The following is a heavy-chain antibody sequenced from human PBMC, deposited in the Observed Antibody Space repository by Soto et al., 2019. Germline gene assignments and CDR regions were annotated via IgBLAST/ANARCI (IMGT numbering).Heavy chain of an antibody. CDR3: AEGVSYYFAGEDYLDY. V-gene: IGHV3-23*01. CDR1: GFTFDNYA. D-gene: IGHD3-22*01. CDR2: ISGSGIGT. Sequence: GGSLRLSCATSGFTFDNYALNWVRQAPGKGLEWVSAISGSGIGTYYADSVKGRFTISRVNSENTLYLQMNSLRAEDTAVYFCAEGVSYYFAGEDYLDYWGQGTLVTVSS. J-gene: IGHJ4*02.